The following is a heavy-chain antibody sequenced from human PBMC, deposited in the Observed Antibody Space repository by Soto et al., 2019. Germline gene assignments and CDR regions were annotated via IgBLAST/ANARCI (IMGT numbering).Heavy chain of an antibody. D-gene: IGHD6-19*01. V-gene: IGHV3-23*01. CDR3: VREGSGWNSRGSFDF. CDR2: ISGSGGSA. Sequence: GESLKISCAASGFTFSNYAMNWVRQAPGKGLECVSVISGSGGSAYYADSVQGRFTISRDNSKNTLYMQMNSLRDEDTAIYYCVREGSGWNSRGSFDFWGRGTMVTVSS. CDR1: GFTFSNYA. J-gene: IGHJ3*01.